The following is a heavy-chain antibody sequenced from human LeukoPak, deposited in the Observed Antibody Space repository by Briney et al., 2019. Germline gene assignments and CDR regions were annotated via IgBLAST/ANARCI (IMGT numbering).Heavy chain of an antibody. CDR2: ISYDGSKK. CDR1: GFSFSSYA. V-gene: IGHV3-30*01. CDR3: ARPQAYYFDY. Sequence: GGSLRLSCAASGFSFSSYAIHWVRQAPGKGLEWVAAISYDGSKKYYADSVKGRFTISRDNSKNTLYLQMDSLRSEDTVVYYCARPQAYYFDYWGQGTLVTVSS. J-gene: IGHJ4*02.